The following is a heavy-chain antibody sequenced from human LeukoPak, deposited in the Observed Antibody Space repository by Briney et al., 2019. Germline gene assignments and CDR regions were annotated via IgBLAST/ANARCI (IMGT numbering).Heavy chain of an antibody. V-gene: IGHV4-59*08. D-gene: IGHD2-21*02. J-gene: IGHJ3*02. CDR3: ARSIIVVVAAGALDI. Sequence: SETLSLTCTVSGDSIGSYYWSWIRQPPGKGLEWIGYIYHSGNTNSNPSLKSRVTISVDTTKNQFSLELSSVTAADTAVYYCARSIIVVVAAGALDIWGQGTMVTVSS. CDR2: IYHSGNT. CDR1: GDSIGSYY.